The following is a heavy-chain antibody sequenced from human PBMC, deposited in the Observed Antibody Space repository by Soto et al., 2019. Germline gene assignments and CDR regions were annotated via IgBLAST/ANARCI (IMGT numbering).Heavy chain of an antibody. CDR2: ISSSSSYI. CDR1: GFTFSSYS. Sequence: GGSLRLSCAASGFTFSSYSMNWVRQAPGKGLEWVSSISSSSSYIYYADSVKGRFTISRDNAKNSLYLQMNSLRAEDTAVYYCAGGVSRWFGELVFHRYYYYMDVWGKGTTVTVSS. CDR3: AGGVSRWFGELVFHRYYYYMDV. D-gene: IGHD3-10*01. V-gene: IGHV3-21*01. J-gene: IGHJ6*03.